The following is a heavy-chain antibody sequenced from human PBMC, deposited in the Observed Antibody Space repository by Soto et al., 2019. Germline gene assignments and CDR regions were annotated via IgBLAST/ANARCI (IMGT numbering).Heavy chain of an antibody. CDR3: ARERVAAAEDYYYYYGMDV. V-gene: IGHV4-4*02. J-gene: IGHJ6*02. CDR2: IYHSGST. CDR1: GGSISSSNW. Sequence: PSETLSLTCAVSGGSISSSNWWSWVRQPPGKGLEWIGEIYHSGSTNYNPSLKSRVTISVDKSKNQFSLKLSSVTAADTAVYYCARERVAAAEDYYYYYGMDVWGQGTTVTVS. D-gene: IGHD6-13*01.